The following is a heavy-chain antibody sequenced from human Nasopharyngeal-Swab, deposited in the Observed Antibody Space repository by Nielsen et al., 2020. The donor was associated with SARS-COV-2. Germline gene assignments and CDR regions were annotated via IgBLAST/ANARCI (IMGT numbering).Heavy chain of an antibody. CDR2: IKQDGSEK. Sequence: GESLKISCAASGFTFSSYWMSWVRQAPGKGLEWVANIKQDGSEKYYVDSVKGRFTISGDNAKNSLYLQMNSLRAEDTAVYYCARAGPADRGRGSYYYGMDVWGQGTTVTVSS. CDR3: ARAGPADRGRGSYYYGMDV. D-gene: IGHD3-16*01. V-gene: IGHV3-7*03. CDR1: GFTFSSYW. J-gene: IGHJ6*02.